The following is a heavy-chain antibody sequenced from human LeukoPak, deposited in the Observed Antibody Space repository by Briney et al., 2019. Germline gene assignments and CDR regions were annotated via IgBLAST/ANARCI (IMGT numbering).Heavy chain of an antibody. CDR1: GGTLSSYA. CDR2: IIPILGIA. V-gene: IGHV1-69*04. J-gene: IGHJ2*01. D-gene: IGHD4-23*01. Sequence: SVKVSCKASGGTLSSYAISWVRQAPGQGLEWMGRIIPILGIANYAQKFQGRVTITADKSTSTAYMELSSLRSEDTAVYYCARTLATVAYWYFDLRGRGTLVNGSS. CDR3: ARTLATVAYWYFDL.